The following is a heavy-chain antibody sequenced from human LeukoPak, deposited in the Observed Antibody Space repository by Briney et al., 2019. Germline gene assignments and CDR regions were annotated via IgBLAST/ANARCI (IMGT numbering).Heavy chain of an antibody. V-gene: IGHV3-23*01. CDR3: AKDYGPLSSY. J-gene: IGHJ4*02. Sequence: GGSLRLSCTASGFTLSSYEMTWIRQAPGKGLEWVSSIDYSGDTTYYADSVKGRFTISRDNSKSTLFLQLSSLRADDTAVYYCAKDYGPLSSYWGQGILVTVSS. CDR2: IDYSGDTT. CDR1: GFTLSSYE. D-gene: IGHD4-17*01.